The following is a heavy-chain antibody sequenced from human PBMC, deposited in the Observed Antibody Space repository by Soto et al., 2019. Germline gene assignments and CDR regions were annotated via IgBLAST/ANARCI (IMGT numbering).Heavy chain of an antibody. V-gene: IGHV3-15*01. D-gene: IGHD3-10*01. Sequence: GGSLRLSCAASGFTFSNAWMSWVRQAPGKGLEWVGRIKSKTDGGTTDYAAPVKGSFTISRDDSKNTLYLQMNSLKTEDTAVYYCTTDTGSLVSPLSNPHDWGQGTMVTVSS. J-gene: IGHJ4*02. CDR1: GFTFSNAW. CDR2: IKSKTDGGTT. CDR3: TTDTGSLVSPLSNPHD.